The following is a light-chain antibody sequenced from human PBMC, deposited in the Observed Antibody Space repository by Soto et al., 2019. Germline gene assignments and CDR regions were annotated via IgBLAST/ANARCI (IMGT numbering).Light chain of an antibody. Sequence: SVLTQPPSASGTPGQSVTISCSGSSSNIGSNYVYWHQQFPGTAPKLLIYSTDQRPSGVPDRFSASKSGTSASLAISGLRSEDEADYYCAVWDDSLSGQVFGTGTKLTVL. CDR2: STD. V-gene: IGLV1-47*02. CDR1: SSNIGSNY. J-gene: IGLJ1*01. CDR3: AVWDDSLSGQV.